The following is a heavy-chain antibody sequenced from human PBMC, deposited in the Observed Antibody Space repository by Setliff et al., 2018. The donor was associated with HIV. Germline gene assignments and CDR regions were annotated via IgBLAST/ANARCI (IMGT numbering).Heavy chain of an antibody. CDR1: GYTFSSYG. V-gene: IGHV1-18*01. D-gene: IGHD3-22*01. CDR3: ASSVGSGYPSEFDY. CDR2: ISAYNGNT. Sequence: ASVKVSCKASGYTFSSYGISWVRQAPGQGVEWMGWISAYNGNTNYAQKLQGRVTMTTDTSTSTAYMELRSLRSDDTAVYYCASSVGSGYPSEFDYWGQGTLVTVSS. J-gene: IGHJ4*02.